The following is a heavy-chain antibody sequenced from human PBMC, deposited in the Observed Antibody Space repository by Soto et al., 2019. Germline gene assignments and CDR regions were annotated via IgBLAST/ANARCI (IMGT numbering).Heavy chain of an antibody. CDR3: ARPARECSSPGCAN. CDR2: INRDGSET. CDR1: GLTFSNYW. V-gene: IGHV3-7*01. Sequence: GGSLRLSCVVSGLTFSNYWMSWVRQAPGKGLEWVANINRDGSETYYVDSVKGRFTISRDNIKNSLYLQMTSLRAEDTAVYYCARPARECSSPGCANWGQGTLATVSS. D-gene: IGHD2-2*01. J-gene: IGHJ4*02.